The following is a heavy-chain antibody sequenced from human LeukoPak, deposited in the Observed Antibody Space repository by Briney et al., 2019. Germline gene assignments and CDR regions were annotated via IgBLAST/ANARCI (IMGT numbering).Heavy chain of an antibody. D-gene: IGHD6-13*01. CDR2: IYYSGST. V-gene: IGHV4-59*01. CDR1: GGSISSYY. Sequence: SETLSLTCTVSGGSISSYYWSWIRQPPGKGLEWIGYIYYSGSTNYNPSLKSRVTISVDTSKNQFSLKLSSVTAADTAVYYCARGLYSSSWYEDYWGQGTLVTVPS. J-gene: IGHJ4*02. CDR3: ARGLYSSSWYEDY.